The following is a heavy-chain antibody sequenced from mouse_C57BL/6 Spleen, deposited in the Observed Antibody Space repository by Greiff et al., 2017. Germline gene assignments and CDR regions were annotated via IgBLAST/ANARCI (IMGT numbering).Heavy chain of an antibody. D-gene: IGHD1-1*01. CDR1: GYTFTSYW. J-gene: IGHJ3*01. Sequence: QVQLQQPGAELVKPGASVKLSCKASGYTFTSYWMHWVKQRPGQGLEWIGMIHPNSGSTNYNEKFKSKATLTVDKSSSTAYMQLSSLTSEDSAVYYCARWREDYYGRAYWGQGTLVTVSA. CDR3: ARWREDYYGRAY. V-gene: IGHV1-64*01. CDR2: IHPNSGST.